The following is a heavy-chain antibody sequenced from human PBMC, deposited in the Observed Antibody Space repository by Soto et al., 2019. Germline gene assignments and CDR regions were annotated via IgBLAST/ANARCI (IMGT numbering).Heavy chain of an antibody. CDR1: GFTFSSYA. J-gene: IGHJ4*02. CDR3: ATPLGGSSSR. CDR2: ISYDGSNK. V-gene: IGHV3-30-3*01. D-gene: IGHD1-26*01. Sequence: QVQLVESGGGVVQPGRSLRLSCAASGFTFSSYAMHWVRHAPGKGLGWVAVISYDGSNKYYADSVKGRFTISRDNSKNTLYLQMNSLRAEDTAVYYCATPLGGSSSRWGQGTLVTVSS.